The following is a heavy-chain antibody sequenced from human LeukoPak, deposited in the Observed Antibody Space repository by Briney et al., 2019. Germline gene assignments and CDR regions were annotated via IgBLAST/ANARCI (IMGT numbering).Heavy chain of an antibody. CDR2: INHNGNVI. Sequence: GGSLRLSCAASGFTFSSYWMNWARQAPGKGLEWVASINHNGNVIYYVDSVKGRFTISRDNAKNSLYLQMSNLRAEDTAVYFCARGGGLDVWGQGATVTVSS. D-gene: IGHD3-16*01. CDR3: ARGGGLDV. CDR1: GFTFSSYW. V-gene: IGHV3-7*03. J-gene: IGHJ6*02.